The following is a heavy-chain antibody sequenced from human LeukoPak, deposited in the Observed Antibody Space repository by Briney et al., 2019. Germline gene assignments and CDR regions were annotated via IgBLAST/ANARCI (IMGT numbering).Heavy chain of an antibody. V-gene: IGHV4-34*01. Sequence: SETLSLTCAVYGGSFSGYYWSWIRQPPGKGLEWIGEINHSGSTNYNPSLKSRVTISVDTSKNQFSLKLSSVTAADTALYYCARSLGDYWGQGTLVTVSS. CDR2: INHSGST. CDR3: ARSLGDY. J-gene: IGHJ4*02. CDR1: GGSFSGYY.